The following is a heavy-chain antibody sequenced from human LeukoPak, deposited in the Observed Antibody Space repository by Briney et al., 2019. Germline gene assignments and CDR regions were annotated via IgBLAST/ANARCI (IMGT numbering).Heavy chain of an antibody. J-gene: IGHJ6*03. CDR1: GYFISSGYY. Sequence: SETLSLTCTVSGYFISSGYYWGWIRQPPGKELEWIGSINYSGNTYYNPSVKSRVTISVDTSKNQFSLKLSSVTAADTAVYYCARLGGGYGSGRIYYYYYYMDVWGKGTTVTISS. D-gene: IGHD3-10*01. CDR3: ARLGGGYGSGRIYYYYYYMDV. CDR2: INYSGNT. V-gene: IGHV4-38-2*02.